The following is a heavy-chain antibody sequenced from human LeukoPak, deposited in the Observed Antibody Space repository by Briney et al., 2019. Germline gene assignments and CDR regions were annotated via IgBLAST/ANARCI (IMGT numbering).Heavy chain of an antibody. V-gene: IGHV1-46*01. J-gene: IGHJ4*02. CDR1: GYTFTSYY. CDR2: INPSGGST. D-gene: IGHD5-12*01. CDR3: ARDAGVGYSGYDMPY. Sequence: ASVKVSCKASGYTFTSYYMHWVRQAPGQGLEWMGIINPSGGSTSYAQKFQGRVTMTRDTSTSTVYMGLSSLRSEDTAVYYCARDAGVGYSGYDMPYWGQGTLVTVSS.